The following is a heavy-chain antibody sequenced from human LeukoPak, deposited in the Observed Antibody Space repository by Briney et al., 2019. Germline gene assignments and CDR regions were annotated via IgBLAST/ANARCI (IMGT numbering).Heavy chain of an antibody. D-gene: IGHD3-22*01. CDR3: ARHQSDYYDSSGYYSGAFDI. V-gene: IGHV4-39*01. CDR2: IYYSGST. Sequence: SETLSLTCTVSGGSISSSSYYWGWIRQPPGKGLEWIGSIYYSGSTYYNPSLKSRVTISVDTSKNQFSLKLSSVTAADTAVYYCARHQSDYYDSSGYYSGAFDIWGQGTLVTVSS. CDR1: GGSISSSSYY. J-gene: IGHJ4*02.